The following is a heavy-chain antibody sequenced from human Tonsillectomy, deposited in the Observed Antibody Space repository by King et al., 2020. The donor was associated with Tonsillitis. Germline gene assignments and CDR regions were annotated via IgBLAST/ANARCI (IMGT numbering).Heavy chain of an antibody. Sequence: VQLVESGGGLVQRGGSLRLSCAASGFTFGTYRMNWVRQAPGKGLEWVSYISSGSSSIYYTDSVKGRFTISRDNAKNSLFLQMNSLRAEDTAVYYCASDTTRVGSNSWGVYYWGQGTLVTVSS. CDR3: ASDTTRVGSNSWGVYY. CDR2: ISSGSSSI. J-gene: IGHJ4*02. V-gene: IGHV3-48*04. D-gene: IGHD3-16*01. CDR1: GFTFGTYR.